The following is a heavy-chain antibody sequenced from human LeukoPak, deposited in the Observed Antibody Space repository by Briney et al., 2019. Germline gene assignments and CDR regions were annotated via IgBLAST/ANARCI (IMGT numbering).Heavy chain of an antibody. Sequence: ASVKVSCKGSGYTFTGYYLHWVRQAPGQGPEWMGWIHGNSGDTKYAQKFQGRVTLTRDTSIRTAYLELSGLRSDDTAVYYCARDNYYDSSAYPDFWGQGTLVTVSS. V-gene: IGHV1-2*02. CDR3: ARDNYYDSSAYPDF. CDR1: GYTFTGYY. D-gene: IGHD3-22*01. J-gene: IGHJ4*02. CDR2: IHGNSGDT.